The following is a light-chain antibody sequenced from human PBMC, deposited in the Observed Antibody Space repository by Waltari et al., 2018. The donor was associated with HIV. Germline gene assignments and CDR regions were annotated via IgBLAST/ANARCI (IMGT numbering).Light chain of an antibody. J-gene: IGLJ1*01. Sequence: QSFLTQPPSASGTPGQTVTISCSGSSSNIENDNVYWYQQLPGMTPKLLIYKNFLRPSGVPYRFAASKAGTSASLTIRGLRSADEADYYCVGWDSSLSAYVFGAGTKVAVL. CDR3: VGWDSSLSAYV. V-gene: IGLV1-47*01. CDR2: KNF. CDR1: SSNIENDN.